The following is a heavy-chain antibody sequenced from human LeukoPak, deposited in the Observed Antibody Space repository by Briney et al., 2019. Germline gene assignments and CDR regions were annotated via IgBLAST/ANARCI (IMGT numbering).Heavy chain of an antibody. V-gene: IGHV3-48*02. CDR1: GXTFSTYS. Sequence: PGGSLRLSCAASGXTFSTYSMNWVRQAPGKGLEWVSYISSSSSTIYYADSVKGRFTISRDNAKNSLYLQMNSLRDEDTAVYYCALVTTVTYHYWGQGTLVTVSS. D-gene: IGHD4-17*01. CDR2: ISSSSSTI. J-gene: IGHJ4*02. CDR3: ALVTTVTYHY.